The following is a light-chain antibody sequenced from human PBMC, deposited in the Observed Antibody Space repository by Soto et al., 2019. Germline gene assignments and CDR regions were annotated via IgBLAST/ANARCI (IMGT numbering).Light chain of an antibody. CDR1: SSNIGAGYD. V-gene: IGLV1-40*01. CDR2: GNI. CDR3: QSYDTSLSAYV. Sequence: QSVLAQPPSVSGAPGQKVTISRTGSSSNIGAGYDLHWYQQLPGTAPKLLLYGNINRPSGVPDRFSGSKSGTSASLAITGLQAEDEADYYCQSYDTSLSAYVFGTGTKVTVL. J-gene: IGLJ1*01.